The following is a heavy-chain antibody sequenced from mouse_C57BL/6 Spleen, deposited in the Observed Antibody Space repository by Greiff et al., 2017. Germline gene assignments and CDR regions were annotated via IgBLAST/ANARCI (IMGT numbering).Heavy chain of an antibody. V-gene: IGHV1-82*01. J-gene: IGHJ3*01. CDR2: IYPGDGDT. CDR1: GYAFSSSW. D-gene: IGHD2-3*01. Sequence: QVTLKVSGPELVKPGASVKISCKASGYAFSSSWMNWVKQRPGKGLEWIGRIYPGDGDTNYNGKFKGKATLTADKSSSTAYMQLSSLTSEDSAVYFCAREGGYSAWFAYWGQGTLVTVSA. CDR3: AREGGYSAWFAY.